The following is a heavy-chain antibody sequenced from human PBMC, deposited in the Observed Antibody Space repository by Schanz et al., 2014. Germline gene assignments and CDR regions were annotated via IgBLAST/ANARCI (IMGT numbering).Heavy chain of an antibody. J-gene: IGHJ4*02. CDR3: ARGDTVTTY. V-gene: IGHV3-21*01. Sequence: EVFLVESGGGLVQPGGSLRLSCAASGFAFSSFALSWVRQSPGKGLEWVSTISTSSGYIYYADSVNGRFTISRDNGQNSLYLQMNSLRAEDTAVYYCARGDTVTTYWGQGTLVTVSS. CDR2: ISTSSGYI. CDR1: GFAFSSFA. D-gene: IGHD4-17*01.